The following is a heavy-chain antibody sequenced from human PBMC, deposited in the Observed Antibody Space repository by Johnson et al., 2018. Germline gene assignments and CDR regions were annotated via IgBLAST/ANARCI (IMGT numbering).Heavy chain of an antibody. D-gene: IGHD3-22*01. J-gene: IGHJ1*01. Sequence: VQLVESGGGLVQPGGSLRLSCAVSGFTFSSYAMTWVRQAPGKGPEWVSAISGSGGSTYYADSVQGRFTISRDNSKNTLYLQLNSLRAEDTAVYYRARSLGLDSSGYYYGSFQHWGQGTLVTVSS. CDR3: ARSLGLDSSGYYYGSFQH. V-gene: IGHV3-23*04. CDR1: GFTFSSYA. CDR2: ISGSGGST.